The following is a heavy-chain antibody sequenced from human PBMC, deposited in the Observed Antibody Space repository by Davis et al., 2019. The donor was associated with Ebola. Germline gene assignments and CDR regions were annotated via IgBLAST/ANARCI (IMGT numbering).Heavy chain of an antibody. CDR1: GFTFSSYG. CDR3: ARGMDIVVVVAGYYFDY. J-gene: IGHJ4*02. D-gene: IGHD2-15*01. Sequence: GESLKISCAASGFTFSSYGMHWVRQAPGKGLEWVAVIWYDGSNKYYADSVKGRFTISRDNSKNTLYLQMNSLRAEDTAVYYCARGMDIVVVVAGYYFDYWGQGTLVTVSS. CDR2: IWYDGSNK. V-gene: IGHV3-33*01.